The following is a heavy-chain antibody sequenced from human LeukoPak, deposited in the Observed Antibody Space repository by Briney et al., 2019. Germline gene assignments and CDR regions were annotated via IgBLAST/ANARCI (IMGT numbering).Heavy chain of an antibody. CDR1: GDSIGTYF. D-gene: IGHD2-8*02. Sequence: SETLSLTCTVSGDSIGTYFWNWIRQSAGEGLEWIGHVYDGGRTNYNPSLKGRVTISVDTSRNLFSLRLSSVTAADTAVYYCARDFVETGVVGFDMWGQGTMVTGSS. V-gene: IGHV4-4*07. J-gene: IGHJ3*02. CDR3: ARDFVETGVVGFDM. CDR2: VYDGGRT.